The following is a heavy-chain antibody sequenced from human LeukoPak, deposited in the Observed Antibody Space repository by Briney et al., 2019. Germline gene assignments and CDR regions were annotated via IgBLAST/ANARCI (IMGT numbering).Heavy chain of an antibody. Sequence: GGSLRLSCAASGFTFSSYAMSWVRQAPGKGLEWVSAISGSGGSTYYADSVKGRFTISRDNSKNTLYLQMNSLRAEDTAVYYCAKDIRYSSGWYVGDYWGQGTLVTVSS. D-gene: IGHD6-19*01. V-gene: IGHV3-23*01. CDR1: GFTFSSYA. CDR2: ISGSGGST. J-gene: IGHJ4*02. CDR3: AKDIRYSSGWYVGDY.